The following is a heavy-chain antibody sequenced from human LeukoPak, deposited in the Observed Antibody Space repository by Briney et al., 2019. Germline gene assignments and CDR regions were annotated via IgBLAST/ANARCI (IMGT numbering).Heavy chain of an antibody. V-gene: IGHV4-34*01. CDR1: GGSFSGYY. CDR3: AKGPVGSEPYYYYGMDV. D-gene: IGHD6-25*01. Sequence: SETLSLTCAVYGGSFSGYYWSWIRQPPGKGLEWIGEIDHSGSTNYNPSLKSRVTISVDTSKNQFSLKLSSVTAADTAVYYCAKGPVGSEPYYYYGMDVWGQGTTVTVSS. J-gene: IGHJ6*02. CDR2: IDHSGST.